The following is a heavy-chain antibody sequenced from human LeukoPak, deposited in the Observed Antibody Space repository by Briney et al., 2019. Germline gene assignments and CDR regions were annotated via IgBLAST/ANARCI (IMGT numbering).Heavy chain of an antibody. D-gene: IGHD4-17*01. CDR3: AKEHGDYYFDY. V-gene: IGHV3-NL1*01. CDR2: IYSGGST. J-gene: IGHJ4*02. Sequence: GGSLRLSCAASGFTFNNYGMHWVRQAPGKGLEWVAVIYSGGSTYYADSVKGRFTISRDSSKNTLYLQMNSLRAEDTAVYYCAKEHGDYYFDYWGQGTLVTVSS. CDR1: GFTFNNYG.